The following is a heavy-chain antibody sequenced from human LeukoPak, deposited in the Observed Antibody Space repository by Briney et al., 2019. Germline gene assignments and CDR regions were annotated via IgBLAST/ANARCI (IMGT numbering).Heavy chain of an antibody. V-gene: IGHV3-23*01. CDR1: GFTFSSYA. CDR2: ISGSGGST. D-gene: IGHD6-6*01. CDR3: AREWEYSSSHP. Sequence: GGSLRLSCAASGFTFSSYAVSWVRQAPGKGLEWVSAISGSGGSTYYADSVKGRFTISRDNSKNTLYLQMNSLRAEDTAVYYCAREWEYSSSHPWGQGTLVTVSS. J-gene: IGHJ5*02.